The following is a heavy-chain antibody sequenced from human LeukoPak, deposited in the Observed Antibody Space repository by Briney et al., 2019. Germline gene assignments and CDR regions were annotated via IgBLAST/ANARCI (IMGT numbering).Heavy chain of an antibody. CDR2: IIPIFGTA. CDR3: ARGVVSDNSGYYYGPPYYYYYGMDV. V-gene: IGHV1-69*01. D-gene: IGHD3-22*01. CDR1: GGTFSSYA. J-gene: IGHJ6*02. Sequence: SVKVSCKASGGTFSSYAISWVRQAPGQGLEWMGGIIPIFGTANYAQKFQGRVTITADESTSTAYMELSSLRSEDTAVYYCARGVVSDNSGYYYGPPYYYYYGMDVWGQGTTVTVSS.